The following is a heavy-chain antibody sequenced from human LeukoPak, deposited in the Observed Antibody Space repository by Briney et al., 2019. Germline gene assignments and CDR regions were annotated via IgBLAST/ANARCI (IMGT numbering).Heavy chain of an antibody. Sequence: SETLSLTCTVSGGSISSYYWSWIRQPPGKGLEWIGYIYHSGSTYYNPSLKSRVTISVDRSKNQFSLKLSSVTAADTAVYYCARDRSSSWHYYYGMDVWGQGTTVTVSS. J-gene: IGHJ6*02. CDR2: IYHSGST. D-gene: IGHD2-2*01. CDR3: ARDRSSSWHYYYGMDV. CDR1: GGSISSYY. V-gene: IGHV4-59*01.